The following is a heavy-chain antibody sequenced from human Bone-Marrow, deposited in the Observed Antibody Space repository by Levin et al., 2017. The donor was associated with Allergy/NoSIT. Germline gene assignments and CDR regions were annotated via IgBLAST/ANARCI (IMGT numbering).Heavy chain of an antibody. Sequence: NTSETLSLTCTVSADSISSDGYYWSWLRQHPGTGLEWIGYIYYTGSTFYNPSLESRVSLSVDTSKSQFSLRLKSVTAADTAVYYCARLEDYNYPSFGLDVWGRGTTVTVSS. CDR2: IYYTGST. J-gene: IGHJ6*02. V-gene: IGHV4-31*03. D-gene: IGHD5-24*01. CDR1: ADSISSDGYY. CDR3: ARLEDYNYPSFGLDV.